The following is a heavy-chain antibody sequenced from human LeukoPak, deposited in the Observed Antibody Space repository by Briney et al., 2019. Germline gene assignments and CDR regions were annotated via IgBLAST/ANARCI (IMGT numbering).Heavy chain of an antibody. CDR3: ARVGLLWFGELLSQNFDY. J-gene: IGHJ4*02. V-gene: IGHV3-7*03. Sequence: QPRGSLRLSCAASGFTFSSYWMSWVRQAPGKGLEWVANIKQDGSEKYYVDSVKGRFTISRDNAKNSLYLQMNSLRAEDTAVYYCARVGLLWFGELLSQNFDYWGQGTLVTVSS. CDR2: IKQDGSEK. D-gene: IGHD3-10*01. CDR1: GFTFSSYW.